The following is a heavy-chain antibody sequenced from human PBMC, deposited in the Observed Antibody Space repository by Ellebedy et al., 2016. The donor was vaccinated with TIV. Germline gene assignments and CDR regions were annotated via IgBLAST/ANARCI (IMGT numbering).Heavy chain of an antibody. CDR2: TYYRSKWTN. J-gene: IGHJ6*02. CDR3: ARRWFGSGMGV. V-gene: IGHV6-1*01. Sequence: SQTLSLTCVISGDSVSTDIGWNWIRQSPSRGLEWLGRTYYRSKWTNDYAVSLKSRITINPDTSKNLFSLQLNSVTPEDTAVYYCARRWFGSGMGVWGQGTTVTVSS. CDR1: GDSVSTDIG. D-gene: IGHD3-10*01.